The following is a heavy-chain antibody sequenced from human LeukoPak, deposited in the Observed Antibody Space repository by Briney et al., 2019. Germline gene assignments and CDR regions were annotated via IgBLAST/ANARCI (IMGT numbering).Heavy chain of an antibody. CDR2: IKQDGNEE. V-gene: IGHV3-7*05. Sequence: GGSLRLSCAASGFTFSSYWMSWIRQAPGKCLEWVANIKQDGNEEYYVDSVKGRFTISRDNAKNSVYLQMNSLRVEDTAVYYCAKGRIAPDYWGQGTLVTVSS. D-gene: IGHD6-13*01. CDR3: AKGRIAPDY. CDR1: GFTFSSYW. J-gene: IGHJ4*02.